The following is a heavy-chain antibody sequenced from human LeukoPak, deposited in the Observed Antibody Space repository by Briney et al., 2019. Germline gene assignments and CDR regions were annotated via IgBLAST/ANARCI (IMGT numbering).Heavy chain of an antibody. D-gene: IGHD6-19*01. CDR3: ARDWDSSGPYYFDY. V-gene: IGHV3-21*01. CDR1: GFTFSSYS. Sequence: GGSLRLSCAASGFTFSSYSMNWVRQAPGKGLEWVSSISSSSSYIYYADSVKGRYTISRDNAKNSLYLQMNSLRAEDTAVYYCARDWDSSGPYYFDYWGQGTLVTVSS. CDR2: ISSSSSYI. J-gene: IGHJ4*02.